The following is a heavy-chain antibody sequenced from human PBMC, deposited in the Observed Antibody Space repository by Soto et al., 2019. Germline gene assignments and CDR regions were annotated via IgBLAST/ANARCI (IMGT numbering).Heavy chain of an antibody. J-gene: IGHJ5*02. CDR3: AKGDNLGPKTGYAGDP. V-gene: IGHV6-1*01. CDR1: GDSVSSNTAS. CDR2: TYFRSKWYN. D-gene: IGHD5-12*01. Sequence: SPTLSLTCAISGDSVSSNTASWNWIRKSPSRGLEWLGRTYFRSKWYNDYAVSVKSRIIINPDSSNNKFSLPLNSVPPEHTTVYFCAKGDNLGPKTGYAGDPWGHGIRGTVS.